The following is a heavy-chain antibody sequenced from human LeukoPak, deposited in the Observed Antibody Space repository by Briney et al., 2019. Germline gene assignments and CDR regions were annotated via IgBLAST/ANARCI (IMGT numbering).Heavy chain of an antibody. J-gene: IGHJ3*02. Sequence: GGSLRLSCAASGFTFTEYSIIWVRQAPGKGLEWVSYVSSSSSTIYYADSVKGRFTISRDNAKNSLYLQMNSLRAEDTAVYYCARGDGYYFDAFDIWGQGTMVTVSS. CDR2: VSSSSSTI. D-gene: IGHD3-22*01. CDR3: ARGDGYYFDAFDI. CDR1: GFTFTEYS. V-gene: IGHV3-48*04.